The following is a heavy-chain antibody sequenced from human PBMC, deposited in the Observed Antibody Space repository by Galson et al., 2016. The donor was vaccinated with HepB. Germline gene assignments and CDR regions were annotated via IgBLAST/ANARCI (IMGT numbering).Heavy chain of an antibody. CDR1: GFTFDDHG. J-gene: IGHJ6*02. CDR3: AKEEVWSGYYFYYGIDV. Sequence: SLRLSCAASGFTFDDHGMHWVRQAPGKGLEWVGLISGDGGNTYYADSVKGRYTISRVNRKNSLYLQMNSLRTEDTALYYCAKEEVWSGYYFYYGIDVWGQGPMVTVTS. CDR2: ISGDGGNT. D-gene: IGHD3-3*01. V-gene: IGHV3-43*02.